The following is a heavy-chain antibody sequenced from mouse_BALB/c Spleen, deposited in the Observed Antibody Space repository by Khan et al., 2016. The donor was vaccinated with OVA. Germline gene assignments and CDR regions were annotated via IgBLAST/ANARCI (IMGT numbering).Heavy chain of an antibody. V-gene: IGHV1-54*01. J-gene: IGHJ2*01. CDR1: GYVFTNYL. Sequence: QVQLQQSGAELVRPGTSVKVSCKASGYVFTNYLIEWIKQRPGQGLEWIGVINPGSGGTNYNEKFKDKATLTADKSSSTAYMQLSSLTYDDSAVYFCTTNGYDFDYWGQGTTLTVSS. D-gene: IGHD2-2*01. CDR3: TTNGYDFDY. CDR2: INPGSGGT.